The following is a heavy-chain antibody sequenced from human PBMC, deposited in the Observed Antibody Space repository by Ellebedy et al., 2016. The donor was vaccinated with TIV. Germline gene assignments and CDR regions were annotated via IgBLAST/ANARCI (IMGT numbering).Heavy chain of an antibody. J-gene: IGHJ6*02. D-gene: IGHD3-10*01. CDR2: INPNSGGT. V-gene: IGHV1-2*02. CDR3: APLPGNYPNSDYYYNMDV. Sequence: AASVKVSCKASGYTFTSYGISWVRQAPGQGLEWMGWINPNSGGTNYAQKFQGRVTMTRDTSISTAYMELSRLRSDDTAVYYCAPLPGNYPNSDYYYNMDVWGQGTTVTVSS. CDR1: GYTFTSYG.